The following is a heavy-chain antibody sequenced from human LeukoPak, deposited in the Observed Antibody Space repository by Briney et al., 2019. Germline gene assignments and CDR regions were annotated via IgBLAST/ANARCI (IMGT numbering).Heavy chain of an antibody. Sequence: ASETLSLTCTVSDGSITSGIYYWGWIRQPPGKGLEWIGNIYIGGSTYYNPSLKSRVTISVDSSKNQFSLKVSSVTAADTAVYYCARLLVTLGKNWFDPWGQGTLVTVSS. CDR1: DGSITSGIYY. J-gene: IGHJ5*02. CDR2: IYIGGST. V-gene: IGHV4-39*01. D-gene: IGHD2-21*02. CDR3: ARLLVTLGKNWFDP.